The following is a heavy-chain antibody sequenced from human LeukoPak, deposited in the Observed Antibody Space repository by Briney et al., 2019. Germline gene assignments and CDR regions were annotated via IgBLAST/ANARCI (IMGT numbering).Heavy chain of an antibody. CDR3: AKVRGVYCISPACYYYDS. Sequence: PGGSLRLSCGASGFTFSSYAMSWVRQTPGRGLEWVAGVSPSGGRTLYADSVEGRFTISRDNSNDTVYLQLSSLRAEDSALYYCAKVRGVYCISPACYYYDSSGQGTPVTVSS. D-gene: IGHD2-15*01. V-gene: IGHV3-23*01. CDR1: GFTFSSYA. CDR2: VSPSGGRT. J-gene: IGHJ4*02.